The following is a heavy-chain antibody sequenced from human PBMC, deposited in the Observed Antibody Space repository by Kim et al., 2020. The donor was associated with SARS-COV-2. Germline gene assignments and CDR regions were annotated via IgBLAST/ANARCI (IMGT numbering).Heavy chain of an antibody. J-gene: IGHJ4*02. V-gene: IGHV3-48*02. D-gene: IGHD2-21*02. CDR3: ARDQAYCGGDCSTFDY. Sequence: SVKGRFTLSRDNAKNSLYLQMNSLRDEDTAVYYCARDQAYCGGDCSTFDYWGQGTLVTVSS.